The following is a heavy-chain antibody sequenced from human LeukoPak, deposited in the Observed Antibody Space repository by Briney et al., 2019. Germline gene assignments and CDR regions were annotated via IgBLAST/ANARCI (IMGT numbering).Heavy chain of an antibody. CDR1: GFTFSTYA. D-gene: IGHD3-3*01. V-gene: IGHV3-23*01. Sequence: GGSLRLSCAASGFTFSTYAMNWVRQAPGKGLEWVSLITGSGGMIRYADSVKGRFTISRDNSKKTVYLQMNSLRAEDTAVYYCARVEWAGATWWFDPWGQGTLVTVSS. CDR2: ITGSGGMI. J-gene: IGHJ5*02. CDR3: ARVEWAGATWWFDP.